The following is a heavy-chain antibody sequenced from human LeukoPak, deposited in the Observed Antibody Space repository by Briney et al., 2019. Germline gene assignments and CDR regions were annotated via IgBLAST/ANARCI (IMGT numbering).Heavy chain of an antibody. J-gene: IGHJ4*02. Sequence: PSETLSLTCTVSGGSISSGDYYWSWIRQPPGKGLEWIGYIYYSGSTYYNPSLKSRVTISVDTSKNQFSLKLSPVTAADTAVYYCARVSGWYNYFDYWGQGTLVTVSS. CDR1: GGSISSGDYY. V-gene: IGHV4-30-4*08. CDR2: IYYSGST. D-gene: IGHD6-19*01. CDR3: ARVSGWYNYFDY.